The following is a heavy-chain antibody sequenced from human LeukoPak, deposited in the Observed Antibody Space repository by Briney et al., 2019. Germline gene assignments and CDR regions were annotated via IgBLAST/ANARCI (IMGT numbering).Heavy chain of an antibody. CDR2: ISGSGGST. V-gene: IGHV3-23*01. J-gene: IGHJ4*02. Sequence: HPGGSPRLSCAASGFTFSSYAMGWVRQAPGKGLEWVSAISGSGGSTYYADSVKGRFTISRDNSKNTLYLQMNSLRAEDTAVYYCAKSGALLLWFGELLDYFDYWGQGTLVTVSS. D-gene: IGHD3-10*01. CDR1: GFTFSSYA. CDR3: AKSGALLLWFGELLDYFDY.